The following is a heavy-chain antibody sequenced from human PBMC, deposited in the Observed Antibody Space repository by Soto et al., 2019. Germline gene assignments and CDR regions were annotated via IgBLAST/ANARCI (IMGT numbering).Heavy chain of an antibody. V-gene: IGHV3-21*01. CDR3: ASREGP. J-gene: IGHJ6*02. Sequence: EVQLVESGGGLVKPGGSLRLSCAASGFTFSTYSMNWVRQAPGKGLEWVSSISISSSYKYYADSVKGRFSISRDNAKNSLYRQMNSLRAEDTAVYYCASREGPWGQGTTVTVSS. CDR1: GFTFSTYS. CDR2: ISISSSYK.